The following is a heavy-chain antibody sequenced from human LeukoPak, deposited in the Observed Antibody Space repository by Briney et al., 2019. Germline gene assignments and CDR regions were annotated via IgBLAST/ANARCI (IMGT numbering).Heavy chain of an antibody. V-gene: IGHV4-59*12. D-gene: IGHD2-15*01. CDR1: GASIDSYY. Sequence: SETLSLTCTISGASIDSYYWSWIRQPPGKGLEWTGYIYYSGTTNYNPSLKRRVTISVDTSKNQFSLKLSSVTAADTAVYYCAPSGYCSGGSCGWFDPWGQGTLVTVSS. CDR2: IYYSGTT. CDR3: APSGYCSGGSCGWFDP. J-gene: IGHJ5*02.